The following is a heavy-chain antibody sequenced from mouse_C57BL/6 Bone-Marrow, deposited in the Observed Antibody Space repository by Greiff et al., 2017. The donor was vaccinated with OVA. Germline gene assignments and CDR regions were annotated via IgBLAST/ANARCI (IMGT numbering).Heavy chain of an antibody. CDR3: ARQLSFDV. V-gene: IGHV5-6*02. Sequence: EVKLVESGGDLVKPGGSLKLSCAASGFTFSSYGMSWVRQTPDKRLEWVATISSGGSYTYYPDSVKGRFIISRDNAKNTLYLQMSSLKSEDTAMYYCARQLSFDVWGTGTTVTVSS. CDR2: ISSGGSYT. D-gene: IGHD2-12*01. J-gene: IGHJ1*03. CDR1: GFTFSSYG.